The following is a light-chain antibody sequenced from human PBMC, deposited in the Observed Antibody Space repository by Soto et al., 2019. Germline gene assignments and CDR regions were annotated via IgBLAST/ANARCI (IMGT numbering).Light chain of an antibody. J-gene: IGKJ1*01. CDR2: LGS. CDR1: QSLLYSNGYNY. CDR3: MQALQSPWT. V-gene: IGKV2-28*01. Sequence: DIVMTQSPLSLPVTPGEPASISCRSSQSLLYSNGYNYLDWYLQKPGQSPQLLIYLGSNRASGVPERFSGSGSGTDFTLKISRVEADDVGVYYCMQALQSPWTFGQGTKVEVK.